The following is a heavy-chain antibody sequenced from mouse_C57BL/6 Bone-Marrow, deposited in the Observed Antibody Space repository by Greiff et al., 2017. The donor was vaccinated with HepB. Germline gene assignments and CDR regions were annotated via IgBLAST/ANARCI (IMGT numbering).Heavy chain of an antibody. CDR2: IDPEDGET. CDR3: ASISYDYDGYYAMDY. D-gene: IGHD2-4*01. Sequence: EVQLQQPGAELVKPGASVKMSCKASGYTFTSYWITWVQQRPVQGLEWIGRIDPEDGETKYAPKFQGKAAITADTSSNTAYLQLSSLTSEDTAVYYFASISYDYDGYYAMDYWGQGTSVTVSS. CDR1: GYTFTSYW. V-gene: IGHV14-2*01. J-gene: IGHJ4*01.